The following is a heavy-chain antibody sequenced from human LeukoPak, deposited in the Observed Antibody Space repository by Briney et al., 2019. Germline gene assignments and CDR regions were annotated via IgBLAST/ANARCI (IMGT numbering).Heavy chain of an antibody. V-gene: IGHV3-48*03. J-gene: IGHJ3*02. CDR2: ISSSGSTI. CDR1: GFTFSSYE. CDR3: ARERRYDYVWGSYRSHDAFDI. Sequence: GGSLRLSCAASGFTFSSYEMNWVRQAPGKGLEWVSYISSSGSTIYYADSVKGRFTISRDNAKNSLYLQMNSLRAEDTAVYYCARERRYDYVWGSYRSHDAFDIWGQGTMVTVSS. D-gene: IGHD3-16*02.